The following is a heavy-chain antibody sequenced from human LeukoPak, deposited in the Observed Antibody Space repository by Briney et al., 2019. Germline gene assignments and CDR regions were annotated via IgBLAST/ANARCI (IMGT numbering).Heavy chain of an antibody. V-gene: IGHV3-7*03. D-gene: IGHD6-13*01. J-gene: IGHJ3*02. CDR2: INQDGSEK. Sequence: PGGSLRLSCAASGFTFSNYWMSWVRQAPGKGLEWVAYINQDGSEKNYVDSGKGRFTVSRDNAKNSLYLEMNSLRAEDTALYYCAKAHIAATGPHDAFDIWGQGTMVTVSS. CDR1: GFTFSNYW. CDR3: AKAHIAATGPHDAFDI.